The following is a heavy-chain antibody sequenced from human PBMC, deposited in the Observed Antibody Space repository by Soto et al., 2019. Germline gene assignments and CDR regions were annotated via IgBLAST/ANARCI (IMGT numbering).Heavy chain of an antibody. CDR2: IKQDGSEK. V-gene: IGHV3-7*03. CDR1: GFTFSSYW. Sequence: EVQLVESGGGLVQPGGSLRLSCAASGFTFSSYWMSWVRQAPGKGLEWVANIKQDGSEKHYVDSVKGRFTISRDNAKNSLYLQMNSLRAEDTAVYYCARDSPLRFLEWLGGMDVWGQGTTVTVSS. CDR3: ARDSPLRFLEWLGGMDV. J-gene: IGHJ6*02. D-gene: IGHD3-3*01.